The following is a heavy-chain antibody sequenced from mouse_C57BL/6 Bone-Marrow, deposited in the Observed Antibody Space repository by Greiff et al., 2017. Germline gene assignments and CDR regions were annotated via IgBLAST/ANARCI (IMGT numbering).Heavy chain of an antibody. Sequence: VQLQQSGAELVKPGASVKLSCKASGYIFTEYTIHWVKQRSGQGLEWIGWFYPGSGSIKYNERFKDKATLTADKSSNTVYMELSRLTSADSAVYFCARNERYYDYEGYFDYWGQGTTLPVSS. CDR3: ARNERYYDYEGYFDY. CDR1: GYIFTEYT. V-gene: IGHV1-62-2*01. J-gene: IGHJ2*01. CDR2: FYPGSGSI. D-gene: IGHD2-4*01.